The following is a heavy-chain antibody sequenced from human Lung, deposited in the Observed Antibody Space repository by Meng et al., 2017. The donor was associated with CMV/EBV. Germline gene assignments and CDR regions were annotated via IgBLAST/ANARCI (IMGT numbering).Heavy chain of an antibody. V-gene: IGHV3-74*01. CDR2: INSDGSST. Sequence: ESXKISXAASGFTFSSYWMHWVRQAPGKGLVWASRINSDGSSTSYADSVKGRFTISRDNAKNTLYLQMNSLRAEDTAVYYCARDNPYYDFWSGYYGYYFDYWGQGXLVTVSS. J-gene: IGHJ4*02. CDR3: ARDNPYYDFWSGYYGYYFDY. CDR1: GFTFSSYW. D-gene: IGHD3-3*01.